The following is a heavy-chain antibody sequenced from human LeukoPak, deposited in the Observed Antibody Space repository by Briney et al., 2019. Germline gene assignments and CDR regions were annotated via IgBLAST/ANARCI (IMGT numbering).Heavy chain of an antibody. D-gene: IGHD1-7*01. J-gene: IGHJ4*02. CDR2: IGTAADT. CDR1: VFTFSNYD. CDR3: ARGPIVGITETKGYFDY. V-gene: IGHV3-13*01. Sequence: GGGLRDSCAASVFTFSNYDMHCVRQATGRGLEGVSSIGTAADTYYPVSVKGRFTISRENDKSSLYLQMNGLRAGDTAVYYCARGPIVGITETKGYFDYWGQGTLVTVSS.